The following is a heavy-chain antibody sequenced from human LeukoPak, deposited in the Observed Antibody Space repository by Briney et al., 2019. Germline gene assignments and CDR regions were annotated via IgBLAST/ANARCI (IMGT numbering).Heavy chain of an antibody. V-gene: IGHV5-51*01. Sequence: GESLKISCKGSGYTFNFYWIGWVRQMPGKGLEWMGIIYPGNSDARYSPSFQGQVTISVDKSISTAYLQWSSLKASDTAMYYCARQDGDGFYYFDYWGQGSLVTVSS. CDR3: ARQDGDGFYYFDY. CDR2: IYPGNSDA. D-gene: IGHD2-21*02. J-gene: IGHJ4*02. CDR1: GYTFNFYW.